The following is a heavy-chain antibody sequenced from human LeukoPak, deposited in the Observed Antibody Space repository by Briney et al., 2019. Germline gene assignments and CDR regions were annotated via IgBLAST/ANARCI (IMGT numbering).Heavy chain of an antibody. Sequence: PGRSLRLSCAASGFTFDDYAMHWVRQAPGKGLEWVSGISWNSGSIGYADSVKGRFTISRDNAKNSLYLQMNSLRAEDTALYYCAKDLRPPGSGDAFDIWGQGTMVTVSS. D-gene: IGHD3-10*01. CDR1: GFTFDDYA. V-gene: IGHV3-9*01. J-gene: IGHJ3*02. CDR2: ISWNSGSI. CDR3: AKDLRPPGSGDAFDI.